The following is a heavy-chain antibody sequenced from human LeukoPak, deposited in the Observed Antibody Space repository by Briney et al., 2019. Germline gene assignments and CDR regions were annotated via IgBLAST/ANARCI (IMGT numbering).Heavy chain of an antibody. CDR2: IKSKTDGGTT. CDR3: TTGYSGSYPDFDY. D-gene: IGHD1-26*01. Sequence: GGSLRRSCAASGFTFSNAWMSWVRQAPGKGLEWVGRIKSKTDGGTTDYAAPVKGRFTISRDDSKNTLYLQMNSLKTEDTAVYYCTTGYSGSYPDFDYWGQGTLVTVSS. CDR1: GFTFSNAW. V-gene: IGHV3-15*01. J-gene: IGHJ4*02.